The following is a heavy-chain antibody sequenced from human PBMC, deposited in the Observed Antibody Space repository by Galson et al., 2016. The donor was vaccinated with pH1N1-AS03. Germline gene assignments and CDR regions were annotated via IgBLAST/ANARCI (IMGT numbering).Heavy chain of an antibody. V-gene: IGHV4-59*11. J-gene: IGHJ6*03. CDR3: ARDPSQSYYGRHYMDV. Sequence: ETLSLTCTVSGGSISSHYWSWIRRPPGKGLEWLGYIYYSVTTNYNPSLKSRATISVDTSKNQFSLKLTSVTAADTAVYYCARDPSQSYYGRHYMDVWGKGTTVTVSS. CDR1: GGSISSHY. D-gene: IGHD3-10*01. CDR2: IYYSVTT.